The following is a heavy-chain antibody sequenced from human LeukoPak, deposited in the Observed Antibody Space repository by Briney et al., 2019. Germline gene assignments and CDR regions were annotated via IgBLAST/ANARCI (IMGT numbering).Heavy chain of an antibody. V-gene: IGHV3-20*04. CDR2: INWNGGST. CDR3: ARARSSYGYGDAFDI. Sequence: GGSLRLSCAASGFTFDDYGMSWVRQAPGKGLEWVSGINWNGGSTGYADSVKGRFTISRDNAKNTLYLQMNSLRAEDTAVYYCARARSSYGYGDAFDIWGQGTMVTVSS. J-gene: IGHJ3*02. D-gene: IGHD5-18*01. CDR1: GFTFDDYG.